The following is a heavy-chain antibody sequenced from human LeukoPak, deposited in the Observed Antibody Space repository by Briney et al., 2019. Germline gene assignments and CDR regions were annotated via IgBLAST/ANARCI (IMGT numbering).Heavy chain of an antibody. CDR1: GYSISSSYY. CDR3: AILYGSGKDY. J-gene: IGHJ4*02. D-gene: IGHD3-10*01. Sequence: PSETLSLTCTVSGYSISSSYYWGWIRQRPGKGLEWIGSIDHTGSTYYNPSLNNRVSVLVDTSKNQFSLKLTSVSAADTAVYYCAILYGSGKDYWGQGTLVTVSS. CDR2: IDHTGST. V-gene: IGHV4-38-2*02.